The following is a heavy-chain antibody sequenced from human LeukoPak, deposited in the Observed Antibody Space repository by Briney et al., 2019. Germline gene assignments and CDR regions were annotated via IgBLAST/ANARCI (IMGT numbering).Heavy chain of an antibody. CDR2: TYYRSKWYN. CDR3: CHSLSGRTGAFDI. D-gene: IGHD2-21*01. J-gene: IGHJ3*02. V-gene: IGHV6-1*01. Sequence: SQTLSLTCAISGGSVSSNSAAWNWIRQSPSRGLELLGRTYYRSKWYNDYAVSVKSRITINPDTTKNQFSLQLDSVTPEDTAVYYCCHSLSGRTGAFDIWGRGTVVTVSS. CDR1: GGSVSSNSAA.